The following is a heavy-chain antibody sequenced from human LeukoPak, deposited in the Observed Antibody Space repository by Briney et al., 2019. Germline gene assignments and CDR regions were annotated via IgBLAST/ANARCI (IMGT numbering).Heavy chain of an antibody. CDR3: ARGYSATYRIDY. D-gene: IGHD1-26*01. CDR1: RSTCSTYW. CDR2: INCDGNNT. V-gene: IGHV3-74*01. Sequence: PGGSLRLSCAASRSTCSTYWLHWVRQTPGKGLVWVSRINCDGNNTTYADSVKGRFTISRDNAKNTLYLQMNGLRVEDTAIYYCARGYSATYRIDYWGQGTLVTVSS. J-gene: IGHJ4*02.